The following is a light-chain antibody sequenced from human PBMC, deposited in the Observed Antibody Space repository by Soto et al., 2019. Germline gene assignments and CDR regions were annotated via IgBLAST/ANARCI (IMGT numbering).Light chain of an antibody. Sequence: EIVLTQSPATLSLSPGERATLSCRASQSISSHLAWYQQKPGQAPRLLMYDASNRATGIPARVRGGGSGTDITLTINSLEPEDLADYYCQRRNNWPLTFGGVTKVEIK. CDR1: QSISSH. V-gene: IGKV3-11*01. CDR2: DAS. J-gene: IGKJ4*01. CDR3: QRRNNWPLT.